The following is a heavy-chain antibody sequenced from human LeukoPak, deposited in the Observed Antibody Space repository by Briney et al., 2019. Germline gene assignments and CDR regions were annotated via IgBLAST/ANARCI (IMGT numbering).Heavy chain of an antibody. J-gene: IGHJ4*02. V-gene: IGHV4-34*01. D-gene: IGHD2-2*01. CDR2: INHSGST. Sequence: SETLSLTCAVYGGSFSSYYWSWIRQPPGKGLEWIGEINHSGSTNYNPSLKSRVTISVDTSKNQFSLKLSSVTAADTAVYYCARTVVPAAPDDYWGQGTLVTVSS. CDR3: ARTVVPAAPDDY. CDR1: GGSFSSYY.